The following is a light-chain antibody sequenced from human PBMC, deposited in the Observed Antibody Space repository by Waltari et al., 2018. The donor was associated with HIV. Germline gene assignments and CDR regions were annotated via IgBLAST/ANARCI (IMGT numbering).Light chain of an antibody. J-gene: IGKJ4*01. CDR2: LGS. CDR3: MQSLQPPLT. V-gene: IGKV2-28*01. Sequence: IVMTQSPRSLSVTPGEPASLSCTSSQGLNNYLSWYLQKPGQSPPLLVYLGSTRAAGVPDRFSGSGSVTDFTLMITKVEADDVGVYYCMQSLQPPLTFGGGTKVEIK. CDR1: QGLNNY.